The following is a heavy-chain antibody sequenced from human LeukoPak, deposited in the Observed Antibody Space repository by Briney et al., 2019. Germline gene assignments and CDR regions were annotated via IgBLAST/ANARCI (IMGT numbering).Heavy chain of an antibody. Sequence: PSETLSLTCTVSGGSISSYYWSWIRQPAGKGLEWIGRIYTSGSTNYNPSLKSRVTMSVDTSKNQFSLKLSSVTAADTAVYYCARDGVRGYCSSTSCYTNWFDPWGQGTLVTVSS. D-gene: IGHD2-2*02. CDR3: ARDGVRGYCSSTSCYTNWFDP. CDR2: IYTSGST. CDR1: GGSISSYY. J-gene: IGHJ5*02. V-gene: IGHV4-4*07.